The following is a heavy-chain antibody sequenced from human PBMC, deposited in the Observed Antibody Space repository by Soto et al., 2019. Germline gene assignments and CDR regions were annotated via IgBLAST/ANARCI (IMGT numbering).Heavy chain of an antibody. J-gene: IGHJ6*02. V-gene: IGHV3-73*01. CDR1: GFTFSGSA. Sequence: GGSLRLSCAASGFTFSGSAMHWVRQASGKGLEWVGRIRSKANSYATAYAASVKGRFTISRDDSKNTAYLQMNSLKTEDTAVYYCTRAHFEPGNYYYYGMDVWGQGTTVTVSS. D-gene: IGHD3-10*01. CDR2: IRSKANSYAT. CDR3: TRAHFEPGNYYYYGMDV.